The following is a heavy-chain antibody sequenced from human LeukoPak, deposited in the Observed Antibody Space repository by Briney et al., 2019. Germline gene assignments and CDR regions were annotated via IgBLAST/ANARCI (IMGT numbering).Heavy chain of an antibody. CDR1: GYTFTSYY. V-gene: IGHV1-46*01. CDR3: ARDRDIVATNGEERGENNWFDP. J-gene: IGHJ5*02. D-gene: IGHD5-12*01. CDR2: INPSGGST. Sequence: GASVKVSCKASGYTFTSYYMHWVRQAPGQGLEWMGIINPSGGSTSYAQKFQGRVTMTRDMSTSTVYMELSSLRSEDTAVYYCARDRDIVATNGEERGENNWFDPWGKGTLVTVSS.